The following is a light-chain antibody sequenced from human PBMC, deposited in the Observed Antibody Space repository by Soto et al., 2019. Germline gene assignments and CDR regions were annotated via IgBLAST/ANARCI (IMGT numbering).Light chain of an antibody. V-gene: IGKV3-11*01. Sequence: EIVFTQSPATRPLSPGERATLSCRASETIRGLLAWYRQRPGQPPRLLIYDTSNRETGIPARFSGSGSGTEFTLTIARLEPEDSAVYYCQQHGISNITFGQGTRLEIK. CDR3: QQHGISNIT. CDR1: ETIRGL. J-gene: IGKJ5*01. CDR2: DTS.